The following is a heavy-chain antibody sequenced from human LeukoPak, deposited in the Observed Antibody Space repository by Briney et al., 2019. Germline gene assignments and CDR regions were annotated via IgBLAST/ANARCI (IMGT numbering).Heavy chain of an antibody. CDR1: GFTFDDYA. V-gene: IGHV3-9*01. CDR2: ISWNSGSI. Sequence: PGRSLRLSCAASGFTFDDYAMHWVRQAPGKGLEWVSGISWNSGSIGYADSVKGRFTISRDNAKNSLYLQMNSLRAEDTALYYCGKDALPYYYYGMDVWGQGTTVTVSS. J-gene: IGHJ6*02. CDR3: GKDALPYYYYGMDV.